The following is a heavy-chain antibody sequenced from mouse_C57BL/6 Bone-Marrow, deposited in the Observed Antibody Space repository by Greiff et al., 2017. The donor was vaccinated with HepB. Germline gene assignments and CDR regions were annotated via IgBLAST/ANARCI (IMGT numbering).Heavy chain of an antibody. CDR3: TRSGPITTVVATPFAY. V-gene: IGHV1-15*01. CDR2: IDPETGGT. CDR1: GYTFTDYE. Sequence: VQRVESGAELVRPGASVTLSCKASGYTFTDYEMHWVKQTPVHGLEWIGAIDPETGGTAYNQKFKGKAILTADKSSSTAYMELRSLTSEDSAVYYCTRSGPITTVVATPFAYWGQGTLVTVSA. J-gene: IGHJ3*01. D-gene: IGHD1-1*01.